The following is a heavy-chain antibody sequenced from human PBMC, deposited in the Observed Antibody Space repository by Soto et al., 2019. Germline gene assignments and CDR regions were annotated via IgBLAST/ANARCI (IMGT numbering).Heavy chain of an antibody. CDR1: GFTVSSNF. D-gene: IGHD1-26*01. Sequence: EVQLVETGGGLIQPGGSLRLSCAASGFTVSSNFMSWVRQAPGKGLEWVSVIYSGGSTYYADSVKGRFIISRDNSKNTLYLQMNSLRAEDTAVYYCARARYSGSFSLDYWGQGTLVTVSS. CDR3: ARARYSGSFSLDY. V-gene: IGHV3-53*02. CDR2: IYSGGST. J-gene: IGHJ4*02.